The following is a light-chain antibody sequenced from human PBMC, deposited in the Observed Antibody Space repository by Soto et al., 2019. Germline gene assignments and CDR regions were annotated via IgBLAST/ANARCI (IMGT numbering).Light chain of an antibody. J-gene: IGLJ1*01. Sequence: QPALTQPASVSGSPGQSITISCTGTSSDVGGYNYVSWYQQHPGKAPKLMIYDVSNRPSGVSNRFSGSKSGNTASLTISGLQAEDEADYYCSSYTSSSTLVFGTGTKVTV. CDR3: SSYTSSSTLV. CDR1: SSDVGGYNY. CDR2: DVS. V-gene: IGLV2-14*01.